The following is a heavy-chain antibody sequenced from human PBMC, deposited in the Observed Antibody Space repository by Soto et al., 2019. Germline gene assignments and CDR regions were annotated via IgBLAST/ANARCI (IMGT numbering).Heavy chain of an antibody. V-gene: IGHV4-38-2*01. CDR3: ARVMGYYGSGSSASYYYYGMDV. J-gene: IGHJ6*02. CDR2: IFHGGNT. Sequence: PSETLSLTCAVSGFFISSGNYWGWIRKPPGKGLEWIGSIFHGGNTYYNPSLKSRVTISVDMSKNQFSLKLSSVTAADTAVYYCARVMGYYGSGSSASYYYYGMDVWGQGTTVTVSS. CDR1: GFFISSGNY. D-gene: IGHD3-10*01.